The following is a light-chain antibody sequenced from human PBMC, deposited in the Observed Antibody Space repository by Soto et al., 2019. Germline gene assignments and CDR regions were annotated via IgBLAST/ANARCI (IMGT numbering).Light chain of an antibody. CDR2: DVR. V-gene: IGLV2-14*03. Sequence: QSALTQPASVSGSPGQSITISCTGTSSDVGTYNFVSWYQQHPGKAPKLMIYDVRDRPSGVSNRFSGSKSGNTASLIISGLQAEDEADYYCSSYTASASYVFGSGTKVSVL. J-gene: IGLJ1*01. CDR3: SSYTASASYV. CDR1: SSDVGTYNF.